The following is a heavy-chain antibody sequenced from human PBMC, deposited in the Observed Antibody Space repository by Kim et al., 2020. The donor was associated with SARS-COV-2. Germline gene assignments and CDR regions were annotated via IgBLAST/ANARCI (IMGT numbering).Heavy chain of an antibody. Sequence: ASVKVSCKASGYTFTSYYMHWVRQAPGQGLEWMGIINPSGGSTSYAQKFQGRVTMTRDTSTSTVYMELSSLRSEDTAVYYCARDRITIFGVVIKSYYYGMDVWGQGTTGTVSS. CDR1: GYTFTSYY. CDR3: ARDRITIFGVVIKSYYYGMDV. V-gene: IGHV1-46*01. J-gene: IGHJ6*02. CDR2: INPSGGST. D-gene: IGHD3-3*01.